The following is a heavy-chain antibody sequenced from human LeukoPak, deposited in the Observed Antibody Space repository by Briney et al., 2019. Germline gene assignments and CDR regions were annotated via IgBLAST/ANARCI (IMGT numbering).Heavy chain of an antibody. CDR1: GYSIRSDYY. Sequence: PSETLSLTCTVSGYSIRSDYYWGWIRQPPGKGLEWIGTIYHSGNTYYNPSLKSRVTILVDTSKNQLSLNVSSVTAADTAAYYCARGRYDYVWGSYRYLDYWGQGTLVTVSS. V-gene: IGHV4-38-2*02. D-gene: IGHD3-16*02. J-gene: IGHJ4*02. CDR2: IYHSGNT. CDR3: ARGRYDYVWGSYRYLDY.